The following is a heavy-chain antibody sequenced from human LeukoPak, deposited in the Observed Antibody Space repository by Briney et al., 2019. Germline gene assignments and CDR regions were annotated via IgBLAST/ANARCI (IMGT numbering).Heavy chain of an antibody. J-gene: IGHJ4*02. CDR3: TTYYYDSTSDFGY. D-gene: IGHD3-22*01. CDR1: GFTFTNAW. CDR2: IKSKTDGGTT. Sequence: SGGSLRLSCAASGFTFTNAWMNWVRQAPGKGLEWVGRIKSKTDGGTTDYAAPVKGRFTISRDDSKNTVYLQMSSLRTEDTAVYYCTTYYYDSTSDFGYWGQGTLVTVSS. V-gene: IGHV3-15*01.